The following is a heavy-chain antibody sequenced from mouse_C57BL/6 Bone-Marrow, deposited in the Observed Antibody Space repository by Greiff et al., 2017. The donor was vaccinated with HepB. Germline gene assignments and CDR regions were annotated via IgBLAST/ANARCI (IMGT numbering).Heavy chain of an antibody. CDR3: AREDGNSWFAY. Sequence: VQLKESGGGLVQPGGSLKLSCAASGFTFSDYGMAWVRQAPRKGPEWVAFISNLAYSIYYADTVTGRFTISRENAKNTLYLEMSSLRSEDTAMYYCAREDGNSWFAYWGQGTLVTASA. D-gene: IGHD2-1*01. V-gene: IGHV5-15*01. J-gene: IGHJ3*01. CDR2: ISNLAYSI. CDR1: GFTFSDYG.